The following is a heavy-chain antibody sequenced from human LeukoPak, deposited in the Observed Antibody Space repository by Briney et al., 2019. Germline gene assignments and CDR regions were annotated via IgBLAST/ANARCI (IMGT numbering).Heavy chain of an antibody. J-gene: IGHJ4*02. CDR3: AKSPDSSGYSYFDY. Sequence: GGPLRLSCTASGFTFSRYARRCVRDAPGKGVEWGSAISSRSDSTYYVDSVKGRFSVSRDNSKNTLYLQMNSLRAEDPAVYYCAKSPDSSGYSYFDYWGQGTLVTVSS. CDR1: GFTFSRYA. V-gene: IGHV3-23*01. CDR2: ISSRSDST. D-gene: IGHD3-22*01.